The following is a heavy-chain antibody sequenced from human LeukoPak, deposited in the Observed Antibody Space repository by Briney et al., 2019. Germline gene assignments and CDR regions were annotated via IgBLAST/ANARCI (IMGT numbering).Heavy chain of an antibody. J-gene: IGHJ4*02. V-gene: IGHV3-30*02. CDR3: ARAGRGLRYFDWLTYDY. CDR1: GFTFSSYG. CDR2: IRYDGSSK. Sequence: PGGSLRLSCAASGFTFSSYGIHWVRQTPGKGLEWVAFIRYDGSSKYYADSVKGRFTISRDNSKNTLYLQMNSLRAEDTAVYYCARAGRGLRYFDWLTYDYWGQGTLVTVSS. D-gene: IGHD3-9*01.